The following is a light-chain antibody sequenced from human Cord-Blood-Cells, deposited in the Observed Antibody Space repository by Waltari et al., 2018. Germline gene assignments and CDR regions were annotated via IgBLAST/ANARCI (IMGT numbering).Light chain of an antibody. CDR2: DAS. CDR3: QQRSNWPGT. CDR1: QSVSSY. V-gene: IGKV3-11*01. J-gene: IGKJ1*01. Sequence: EIVLTQSPATLSLSPGERATLSCRASQSVSSYLAWYQQKPGQAPRLLIYDASNRATGIPARFSGSGCATDFTITISSLEPEDFAVYYCQQRSNWPGTFGQGTKVEIK.